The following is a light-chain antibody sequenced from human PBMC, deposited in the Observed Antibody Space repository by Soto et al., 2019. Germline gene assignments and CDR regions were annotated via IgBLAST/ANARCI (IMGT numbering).Light chain of an antibody. Sequence: QSALTQPRSVSGSPGQSVTISCTGTSSDVGGYNYVSWYRQHPGKAPKLMIYDVSKRPSGVPDRFSGSKSGNTASLTISGLQADDEADYYCCSYAGSYTWVFVTGTKVTVL. CDR2: DVS. CDR1: SSDVGGYNY. V-gene: IGLV2-11*01. CDR3: CSYAGSYTWV. J-gene: IGLJ1*01.